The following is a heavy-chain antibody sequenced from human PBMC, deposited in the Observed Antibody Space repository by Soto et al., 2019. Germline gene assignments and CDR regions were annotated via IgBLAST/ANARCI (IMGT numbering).Heavy chain of an antibody. D-gene: IGHD3-3*01. V-gene: IGHV4-59*01. CDR2: IYYSGST. CDR3: ASWTTQYYFDY. Sequence: SETLSLTCTVSGGSISSYYWSWIRQPPGKGLEWIGYIYYSGSTNYNPSLKSRVTISVDTSKNQFSLKLSSVTAADTAVYYCASWTTQYYFDYWGQGTLVTVSS. J-gene: IGHJ4*02. CDR1: GGSISSYY.